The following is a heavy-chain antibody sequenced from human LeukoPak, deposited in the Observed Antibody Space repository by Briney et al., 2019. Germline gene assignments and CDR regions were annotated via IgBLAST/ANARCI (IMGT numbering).Heavy chain of an antibody. CDR2: INPNSGGT. V-gene: IGHV1-2*02. CDR3: AREADYGGNSGAFDI. Sequence: GASVKVSCKASGYTFTGYYMHWVRQAPGQGLEWMGWINPNSGGTNYAQKFQGRVTMTRDTSISTAYMELSRLRSDDTAVYYCAREADYGGNSGAFDIWGQGTMVTVSS. CDR1: GYTFTGYY. D-gene: IGHD4-23*01. J-gene: IGHJ3*02.